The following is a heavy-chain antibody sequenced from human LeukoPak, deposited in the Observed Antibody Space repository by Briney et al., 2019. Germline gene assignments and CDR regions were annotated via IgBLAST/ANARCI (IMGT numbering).Heavy chain of an antibody. CDR1: GYSFTSYW. D-gene: IGHD4-23*01. V-gene: IGHV5-51*01. J-gene: IGHJ3*02. CDR3: ARITVAGDAFDI. Sequence: GEALKISCKGSGYSFTSYWIGWVRQLPGKGLEGMGIIYPGDSDTRYSPSFQGQVTISADKSISTAYLQWSSLEASDTAMYYCARITVAGDAFDIWGQGTMVTVSS. CDR2: IYPGDSDT.